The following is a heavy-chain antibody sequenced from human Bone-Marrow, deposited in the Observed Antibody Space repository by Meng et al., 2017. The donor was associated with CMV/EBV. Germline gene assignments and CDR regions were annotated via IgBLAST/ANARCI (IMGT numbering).Heavy chain of an antibody. J-gene: IGHJ4*02. V-gene: IGHV4-34*01. D-gene: IGHD6-19*01. CDR1: GGSFSGYY. CDR2: INHSGST. CDR3: ARGRRSSGPKDY. Sequence: GSLRLSCAVYGGSFSGYYWSWIRQPPGKGLEWIGEINHSGSTNYNPSLKSRVTISVDTSKNQFSLKLSSVTAADTAVYYCARGRRSSGPKDYWGQGTLATVSS.